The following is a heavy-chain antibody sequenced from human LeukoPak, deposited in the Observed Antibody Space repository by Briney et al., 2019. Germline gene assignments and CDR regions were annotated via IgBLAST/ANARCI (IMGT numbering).Heavy chain of an antibody. D-gene: IGHD1-26*01. CDR3: ARGYSGSYYYYYYMDV. V-gene: IGHV1-8*03. CDR1: GYTFTSYD. CDR2: MNPNSGNT. Sequence: GASVKVSCKASGYTFTSYDINWVRQATGQGLEWMGWMNPNSGNTGYAQKFQGRVTITRNTSISTAYMELSSLRSEDTAVYYCARGYSGSYYYYYYMDVWGKGTTVTVSS. J-gene: IGHJ6*03.